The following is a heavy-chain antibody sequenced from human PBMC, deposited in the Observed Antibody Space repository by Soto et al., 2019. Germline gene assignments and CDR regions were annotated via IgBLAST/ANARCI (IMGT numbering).Heavy chain of an antibody. D-gene: IGHD3-10*01. CDR1: GFTFSSYA. CDR3: AKDADYYGSGSWNDAFDI. Sequence: EVQLLESGGGLVQPGGSLRLSCAASGFTFSSYAMSWVRQAPGKGLEWVSGISGSGGSTYYADSVKGRFTFSRDNSKNMLYLQMNSLRAEDTAVYYCAKDADYYGSGSWNDAFDIWGQGTMVTVSS. V-gene: IGHV3-23*01. CDR2: ISGSGGST. J-gene: IGHJ3*02.